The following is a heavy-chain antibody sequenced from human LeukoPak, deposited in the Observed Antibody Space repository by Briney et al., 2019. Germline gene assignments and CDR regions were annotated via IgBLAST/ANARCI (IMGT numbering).Heavy chain of an antibody. CDR3: ARDSRSMGYCTNGVCYTVSWFDP. D-gene: IGHD2-8*01. J-gene: IGHJ5*02. Sequence: SETLSLTCTVSGYSISSGYYWGWIRQPPGKGLEWIGSIYHSGSTYYNPSLKSRVTISVDTSKNQFSLKLSSVTAADTAVYYCARDSRSMGYCTNGVCYTVSWFDPWGQGTLVTVSS. CDR1: GYSISSGYY. CDR2: IYHSGST. V-gene: IGHV4-38-2*02.